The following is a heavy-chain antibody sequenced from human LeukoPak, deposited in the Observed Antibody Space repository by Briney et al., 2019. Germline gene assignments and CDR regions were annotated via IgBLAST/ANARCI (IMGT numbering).Heavy chain of an antibody. CDR1: GFTFSDYF. CDR2: ISSDGSII. J-gene: IGHJ4*02. V-gene: IGHV3-11*01. CDR3: ARGSFGPGRPVY. Sequence: PWGSLRLSCAASGFTFSDYFMSWIRQAPGKGLQWVSYISSDGSIIKYADSVKGRLTISRDNAKNSLYLQMKSLRAEDTAVYYCARGSFGPGRPVYWGQGTLVTVSS. D-gene: IGHD3/OR15-3a*01.